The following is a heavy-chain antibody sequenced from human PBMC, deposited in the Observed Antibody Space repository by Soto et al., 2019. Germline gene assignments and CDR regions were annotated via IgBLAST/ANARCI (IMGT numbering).Heavy chain of an antibody. CDR1: GGTFSSYT. D-gene: IGHD3-10*01. J-gene: IGHJ4*02. CDR3: AREEYYYGSGAFFDY. CDR2: IIPIPGIA. V-gene: IGHV1-69*08. Sequence: QVQLVQSGAEVKKPGSSVKVSCKASGGTFSSYTISWVRQAPGQGLEWMGRIIPIPGIANYAQKFQGRVTITADKSTRPAYMALSSLRSEDTAVYYCAREEYYYGSGAFFDYWGQGTLVTVSS.